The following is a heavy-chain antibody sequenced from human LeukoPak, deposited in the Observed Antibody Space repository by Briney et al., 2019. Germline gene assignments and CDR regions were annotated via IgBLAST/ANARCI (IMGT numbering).Heavy chain of an antibody. D-gene: IGHD3-3*01. CDR1: GFGFSNFW. CDR3: ARDRVTIFGVPPSEY. J-gene: IGHJ4*02. V-gene: IGHV3-7*01. CDR2: IKEDGSLK. Sequence: GGSLRLSCAASGFGFSNFWMSWVRQAPGKGPEWVANIKEDGSLKNYVDSVEGRFTVSRDNAKNTLYLQMNSLRLEDTAVYYWARDRVTIFGVPPSEYWGQGTLVTVSS.